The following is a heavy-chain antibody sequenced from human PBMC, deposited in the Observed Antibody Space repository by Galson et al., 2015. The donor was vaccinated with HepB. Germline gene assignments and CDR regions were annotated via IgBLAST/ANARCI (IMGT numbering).Heavy chain of an antibody. J-gene: IGHJ3*02. CDR3: AKDVANSGYDFAFDI. V-gene: IGHV3-30*02. Sequence: SLRLSCAASGFTFSSYGMHWVRQAPGKGLEWVAFIRYDGSNKYYADSVKGRFTISRDNSKNTLYLQMNSLRAEDTAVYYCAKDVANSGYDFAFDIWGQGTMVTASS. D-gene: IGHD5-12*01. CDR1: GFTFSSYG. CDR2: IRYDGSNK.